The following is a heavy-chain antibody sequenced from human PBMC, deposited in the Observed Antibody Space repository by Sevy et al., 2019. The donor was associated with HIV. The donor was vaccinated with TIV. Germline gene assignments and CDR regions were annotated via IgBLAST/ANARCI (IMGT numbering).Heavy chain of an antibody. D-gene: IGHD2-2*01. J-gene: IGHJ6*02. Sequence: GGSLRLSCAASGFTFSSNWMSWVRQAPGKGLEWVANIKQDGSEKYYVDSVKGRFTISRDNAKNSLYLQMNSLRAEDTAVYYCARVRCSSTSCFIYYYYYGMDVWGQGTTVTVSS. CDR2: IKQDGSEK. V-gene: IGHV3-7*01. CDR3: ARVRCSSTSCFIYYYYYGMDV. CDR1: GFTFSSNW.